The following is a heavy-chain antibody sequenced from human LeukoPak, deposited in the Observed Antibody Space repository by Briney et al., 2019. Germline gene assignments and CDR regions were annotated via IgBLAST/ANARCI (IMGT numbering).Heavy chain of an antibody. CDR3: AIEMPPQYYFDY. D-gene: IGHD5-24*01. J-gene: IGHJ4*02. V-gene: IGHV3-11*04. CDR1: GFTFSDYY. CDR2: ISSSGSTI. Sequence: AGGSLRLSCAASGFTFSDYYMSWIRQAPGKGLEWVSYISSSGSTIYYADSVKGRFTISRDNAKNSLYLQMNSLRAEDTAVYYCAIEMPPQYYFDYWGQGTLVTVSS.